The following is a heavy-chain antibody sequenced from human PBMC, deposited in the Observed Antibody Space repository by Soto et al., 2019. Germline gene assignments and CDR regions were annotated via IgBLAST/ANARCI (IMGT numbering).Heavy chain of an antibody. J-gene: IGHJ4*02. CDR2: ISGSGGST. Sequence: GGSLRLSCAASKFTFSTYAMTWVRQAPGKGLEWVSDISGSGGSTYYADSVKGRFTISRDNSKNTLYLQMNSLRAEDTAVYYCAKNTDTAMDSLFDYWGQGTLVTVSS. CDR1: KFTFSTYA. CDR3: AKNTDTAMDSLFDY. V-gene: IGHV3-23*01. D-gene: IGHD5-18*01.